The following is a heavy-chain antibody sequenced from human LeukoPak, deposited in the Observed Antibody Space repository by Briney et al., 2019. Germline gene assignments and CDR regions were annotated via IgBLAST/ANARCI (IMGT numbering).Heavy chain of an antibody. CDR1: LFTFGSYG. CDR3: ARDFKRMAAARPFDY. CDR2: IWYDGSNK. D-gene: IGHD6-13*01. V-gene: IGHV3-33*01. Sequence: PGGALRLSCAASLFTFGSYGMHWVRQAPGRGLEWVAVIWYDGSNKYYADSVKGRFTISRDNSKNTKYLQMNSLRAENTAVYYCARDFKRMAAARPFDYWGQGTLVTVSS. J-gene: IGHJ4*02.